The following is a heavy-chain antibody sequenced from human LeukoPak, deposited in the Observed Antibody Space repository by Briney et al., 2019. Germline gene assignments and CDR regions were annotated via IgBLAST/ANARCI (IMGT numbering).Heavy chain of an antibody. V-gene: IGHV1-3*01. Sequence: ASVKVSCKASGYTFTGYAIHWVRQAPGQRLEWMAWINADNGNTKYSQNFQGRVTVTRDTSASTVHMELSSLRSEDTAVYYCARDRFVGLAPFDPWGQGTLVTVSS. CDR2: INADNGNT. D-gene: IGHD2-15*01. CDR3: ARDRFVGLAPFDP. J-gene: IGHJ5*02. CDR1: GYTFTGYA.